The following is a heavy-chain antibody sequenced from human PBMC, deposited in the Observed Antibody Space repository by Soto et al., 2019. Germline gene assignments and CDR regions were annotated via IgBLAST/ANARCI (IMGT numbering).Heavy chain of an antibody. CDR1: GFTFSNYG. V-gene: IGHV3-49*04. CDR2: MSRDGGTT. Sequence: GGSLRRSCAASGFTFSNYGMTGVRQAPGTGLEWVSGMSRDGGTTEYAASVKGRFTISRDDSKSIAYLQMNSLKTEDTAVYYCTRFYYYGSSSAYYFDYWGQEPWSPSPQ. CDR3: TRFYYYGSSSAYYFDY. D-gene: IGHD3-10*01. J-gene: IGHJ4*01.